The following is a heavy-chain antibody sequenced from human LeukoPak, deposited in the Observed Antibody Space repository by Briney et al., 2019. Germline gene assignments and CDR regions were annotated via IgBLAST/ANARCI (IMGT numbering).Heavy chain of an antibody. CDR2: ISGSGGGT. CDR1: GFTFSSYA. D-gene: IGHD1-26*01. J-gene: IGHJ4*02. V-gene: IGHV3-23*01. CDR3: AKDFLSGSYHVSPVWDY. Sequence: GGSLRLSCAASGFTFSSYAMSWVRQAPGKGLEWVSAISGSGGGTYYADSVKGRFTISRDNSKNTLYLQMNSLRAEDTAVYYCAKDFLSGSYHVSPVWDYWGQGTLVTVSS.